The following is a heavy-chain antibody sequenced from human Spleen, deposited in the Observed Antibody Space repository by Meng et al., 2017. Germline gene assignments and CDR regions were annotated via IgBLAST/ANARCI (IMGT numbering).Heavy chain of an antibody. Sequence: QGRLQQWGAGLLKPSETLSLTCAVHGGSFSGYYWSWIRQPPGKGLEWIGEINHSGSTNYIPSLKGRVTISVDTSKNQFSLNLSSVTAADTAVYYCARVAYYDSSGYHAPIDFWGQGTLVTVSS. CDR1: GGSFSGYY. CDR3: ARVAYYDSSGYHAPIDF. D-gene: IGHD3-22*01. V-gene: IGHV4-34*01. CDR2: INHSGST. J-gene: IGHJ4*02.